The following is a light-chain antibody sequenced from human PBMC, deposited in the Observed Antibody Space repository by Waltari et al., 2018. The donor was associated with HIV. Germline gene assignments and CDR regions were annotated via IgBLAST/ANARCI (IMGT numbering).Light chain of an antibody. CDR2: KDT. V-gene: IGLV3-25*03. Sequence: SSELTQPPSVSVSTGQTARITCSGDALPRQYAYWYQQKPGQAPLLLIYKDTERPSRIPERFSGSSSGTIVTLTISGVQAEDEADYYCQSPDNTTSYWVFGGGTKLTV. CDR1: ALPRQY. J-gene: IGLJ3*02. CDR3: QSPDNTTSYWV.